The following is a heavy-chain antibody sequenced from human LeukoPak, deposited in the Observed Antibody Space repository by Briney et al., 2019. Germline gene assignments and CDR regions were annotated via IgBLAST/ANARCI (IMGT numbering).Heavy chain of an antibody. CDR3: ARDPEMATPYYYGMDV. CDR2: IYYSGSA. V-gene: IGHV4-59*01. D-gene: IGHD5-24*01. CDR1: GCSISSDY. J-gene: IGHJ6*01. Sequence: PSETLSLTCTVSGCSISSDYWNWIRQPPGKGLEWIGYIYYSGSATYNPSLNNPVTISVDRSKNQFSLRLSSVTAADTAVYYCARDPEMATPYYYGMDVWGQGTTVTVST.